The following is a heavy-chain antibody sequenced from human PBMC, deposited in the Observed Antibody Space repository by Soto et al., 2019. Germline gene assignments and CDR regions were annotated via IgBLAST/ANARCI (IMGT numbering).Heavy chain of an antibody. CDR3: AKEWGLSGSYYISSSYYFDY. D-gene: IGHD1-26*01. CDR2: ISYDGSNT. V-gene: IGHV3-30*18. CDR1: GFTFSNYG. J-gene: IGHJ4*02. Sequence: QVQLVESGGGVVQPGRSLRLSCAASGFTFSNYGMHWVRQAPGKGLEWVAIISYDGSNTYYADSVKGRFTISRDNSKNTLYLQMNSLIVDDTSVYYCAKEWGLSGSYYISSSYYFDYWGQGTLVTVSS.